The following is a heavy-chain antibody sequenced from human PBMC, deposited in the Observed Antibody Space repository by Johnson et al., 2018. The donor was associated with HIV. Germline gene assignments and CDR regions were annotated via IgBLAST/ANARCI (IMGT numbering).Heavy chain of an antibody. J-gene: IGHJ3*02. Sequence: QVQLVESGGDLVQPGGSLRLSCAASGFTFNDYYMSWVRQAPGKGLEWLSYITTSGTYMYDADSVKGRFNISRDNAEKSLYLNMHGPTPEDTAVYYCAKDRVERSGISDDAFDIWDQGTMVTVSS. D-gene: IGHD3-10*01. CDR2: ITTSGTYM. CDR1: GFTFNDYY. V-gene: IGHV3-11*04. CDR3: AKDRVERSGISDDAFDI.